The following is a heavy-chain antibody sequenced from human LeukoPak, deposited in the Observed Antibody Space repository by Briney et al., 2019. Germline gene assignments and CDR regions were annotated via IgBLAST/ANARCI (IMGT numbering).Heavy chain of an antibody. CDR2: IYYSGNT. D-gene: IGHD3-9*01. CDR1: GGSISNNTYF. Sequence: SETLSLTCTVSGGSISNNTYFWGWIRQPPGKGLEWIGSIYYSGNTNYNPSLKSRVTISVDTSKNQFSLKLSSVTAADTAVYYCARRTILTGSDYWGQGTLVTVSS. CDR3: ARRTILTGSDY. V-gene: IGHV4-39*01. J-gene: IGHJ4*02.